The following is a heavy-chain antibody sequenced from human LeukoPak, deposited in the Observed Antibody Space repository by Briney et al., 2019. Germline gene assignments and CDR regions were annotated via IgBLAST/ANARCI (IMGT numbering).Heavy chain of an antibody. CDR3: ATFVGTVSGSYTVPGGLLV. D-gene: IGHD3-16*02. CDR1: EFEPTYFW. Sequence: GGSLRLSCVALEFEPTYFWMTWVRRAPGKGLEWVANINPDGSESFYLDSVRGRFTISRNNAKKSLYLQMKSLGAEAAAVYYCATFVGTVSGSYTVPGGLLVWGKGTTVSVSS. J-gene: IGHJ6*04. V-gene: IGHV3-7*01. CDR2: INPDGSES.